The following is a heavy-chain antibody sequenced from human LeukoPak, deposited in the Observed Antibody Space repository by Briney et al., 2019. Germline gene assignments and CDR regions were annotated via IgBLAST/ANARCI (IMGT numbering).Heavy chain of an antibody. D-gene: IGHD6-13*01. J-gene: IGHJ3*02. CDR1: GFTFNNYA. Sequence: GGSLRLSCAASGFTFNNYAMSWVREAPGQGLEWVSGISSSGVTTYYADSVKGRFTISRDNSKNTLYLQMNSLRAEDTAVYYCAKDSGGYSSSWHPFDIWGQGTMVTVSS. CDR2: ISSSGVTT. V-gene: IGHV3-23*01. CDR3: AKDSGGYSSSWHPFDI.